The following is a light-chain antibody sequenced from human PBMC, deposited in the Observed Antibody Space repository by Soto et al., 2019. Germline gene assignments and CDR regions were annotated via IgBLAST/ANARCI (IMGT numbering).Light chain of an antibody. J-gene: IGKJ4*01. V-gene: IGKV4-1*01. CDR1: QSVLYSSNSKNY. Sequence: DIVMTQSPDFLAVSLGERATINCKSSQSVLYSSNSKNYLAWYQQKPGQPPKLIIYWASTRESGVPDRFSGSGSGTDFTLSISSLQAEDVAVYYCQQYYSSPLTFGGGTKVEIK. CDR3: QQYYSSPLT. CDR2: WAS.